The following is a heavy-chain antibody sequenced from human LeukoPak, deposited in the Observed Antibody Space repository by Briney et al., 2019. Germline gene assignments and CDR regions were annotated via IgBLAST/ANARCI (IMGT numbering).Heavy chain of an antibody. CDR2: VSWNSGSI. CDR3: AKVLGRYGDYFFRASFDY. D-gene: IGHD4-17*01. J-gene: IGHJ4*02. Sequence: GGSLRLSCAASGFTFDDYAMHWVRQAPWKGLEWVSGVSWNSGSIGYADSVKGRFTISRDNAKNSLYLQMNSLRAEDTALYYSAKVLGRYGDYFFRASFDYWGQGTLVTVSS. V-gene: IGHV3-9*01. CDR1: GFTFDDYA.